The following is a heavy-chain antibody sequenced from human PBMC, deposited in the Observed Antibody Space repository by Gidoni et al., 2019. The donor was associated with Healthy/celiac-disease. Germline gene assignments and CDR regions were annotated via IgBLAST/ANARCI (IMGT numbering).Heavy chain of an antibody. CDR2: IVYDGSNK. D-gene: IGHD6-13*01. V-gene: IGHV3-33*01. CDR3: AREVVGSSWYSFLDY. CDR1: GFTFSSYG. Sequence: QVQLVESGGGVVQPGRSLRLSCSASGFTFSSYGRHWVRQAPGKGLEWVAVIVYDGSNKYYADSVKGRFTISRDNSKNTLYLQMNSLRAEDTAVYYCAREVVGSSWYSFLDYWGQGTLVTVSS. J-gene: IGHJ4*02.